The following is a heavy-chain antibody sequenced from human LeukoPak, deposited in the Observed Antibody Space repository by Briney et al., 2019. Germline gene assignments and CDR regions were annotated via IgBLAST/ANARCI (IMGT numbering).Heavy chain of an antibody. CDR2: IKQDGSEK. CDR3: ARGSTYYDSSGQVPFDY. V-gene: IGHV3-7*01. CDR1: RFTVSDYW. J-gene: IGHJ4*02. Sequence: GGSLRLSCAASRFTVSDYWMSWVRQTPGKGLEWVANIKQDGSEKYYMGSVKGRFTISRDNAKNSLYLQMNSLRAEDTAVYYCARGSTYYDSSGQVPFDYWGQGTLVTVSS. D-gene: IGHD3-22*01.